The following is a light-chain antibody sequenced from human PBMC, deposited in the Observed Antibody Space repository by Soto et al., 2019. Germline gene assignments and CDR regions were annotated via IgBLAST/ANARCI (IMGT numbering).Light chain of an antibody. Sequence: EIVLTQSPGTLSLSPGERATLSCRASQSVSSSYLAWYQQKPGQAPRLLIYGASSRATGIPDRFSGSGSGKNFTLTISRLEPEDFEVYSCQQYGSPPPITFGQGTRREIK. CDR3: QQYGSPPPIT. V-gene: IGKV3-20*01. CDR2: GAS. J-gene: IGKJ5*01. CDR1: QSVSSSY.